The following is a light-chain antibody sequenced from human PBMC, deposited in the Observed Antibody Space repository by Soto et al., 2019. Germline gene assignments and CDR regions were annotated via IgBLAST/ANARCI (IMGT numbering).Light chain of an antibody. CDR2: RVS. J-gene: IGKJ2*01. V-gene: IGKV2-30*01. CDR1: QSLVYTDGDTY. CDR3: MQGTHWPPYT. Sequence: DVVVTQSPLSLPVTLGRPASISCRSRQSLVYTDGDTYLNWFQQRPGQSPRRLIFRVSNRGSGVPDRFSGSGSGTDFTLIISSVEAEDVVVSYCMQGTHWPPYTFGQGTKLEI.